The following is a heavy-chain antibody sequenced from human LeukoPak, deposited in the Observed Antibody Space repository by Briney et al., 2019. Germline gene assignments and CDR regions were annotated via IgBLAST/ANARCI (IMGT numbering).Heavy chain of an antibody. CDR2: IYYSGST. CDR3: ARIRRDGNNHFDY. J-gene: IGHJ4*02. V-gene: IGHV4-59*01. D-gene: IGHD5-24*01. CDR1: GGSISSFY. Sequence: SETLSLTCTVSGGSISSFYWSWIRQPPGKGLEYIGYIYYSGSTNYNPSLKSRVSISVDTSKNQFSLNLRSVTAADTAVYYCARIRRDGNNHFDYWGQGTPVTVS.